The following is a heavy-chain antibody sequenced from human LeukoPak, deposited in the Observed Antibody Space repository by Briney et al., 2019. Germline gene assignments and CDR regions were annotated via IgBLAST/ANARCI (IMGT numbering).Heavy chain of an antibody. CDR2: ISYDGSNK. V-gene: IGHV3-30-3*01. J-gene: IGHJ4*02. CDR3: ARARDTAMVKDY. Sequence: GGSLRLSCAAPGFTFSSYAMHWVRQAPGKGLEWVAVISYDGSNKYYADSVKGRFTISRDNSKNTLYLQMDSLRAEDTAVYYCARARDTAMVKDYWGQGTLVTVSS. CDR1: GFTFSSYA. D-gene: IGHD5-18*01.